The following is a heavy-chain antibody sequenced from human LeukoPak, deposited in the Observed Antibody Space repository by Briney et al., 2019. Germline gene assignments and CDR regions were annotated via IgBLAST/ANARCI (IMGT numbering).Heavy chain of an antibody. Sequence: SVEVSCKASGGTFSSYAISWVRQAPGQGLEWMGGIIPIFGTANYAQKFQGRVTITADESTSTAYMELSSLRSEDTAVYYCARAGSGGLLPNYYFDYWGQGTLVTVSS. V-gene: IGHV1-69*13. J-gene: IGHJ4*02. CDR3: ARAGSGGLLPNYYFDY. D-gene: IGHD1-26*01. CDR2: IIPIFGTA. CDR1: GGTFSSYA.